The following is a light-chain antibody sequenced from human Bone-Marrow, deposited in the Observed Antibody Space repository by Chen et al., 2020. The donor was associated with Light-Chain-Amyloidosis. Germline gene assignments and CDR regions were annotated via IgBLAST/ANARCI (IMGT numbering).Light chain of an antibody. J-gene: IGLJ3*02. CDR1: SSNIGNNY. V-gene: IGLV1-51*01. Sequence: QSALTQPPSVSAAPGQEATISRSGSSSNIGNNYVSWYQQLPGTAPKLLIYDNNKRPSGIPDRFSGSKSGTSATLGITGLQTGDEADYYCGTWDSSLSAGVFGGGTKLTVL. CDR2: DNN. CDR3: GTWDSSLSAGV.